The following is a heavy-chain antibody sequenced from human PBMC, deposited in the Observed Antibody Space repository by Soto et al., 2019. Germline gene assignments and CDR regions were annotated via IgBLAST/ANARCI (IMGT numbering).Heavy chain of an antibody. CDR1: GFTFSDYY. J-gene: IGHJ4*02. CDR2: ISSSGSTI. D-gene: IGHD5-12*01. CDR3: ARDARWLRYKDY. V-gene: IGHV3-11*01. Sequence: VGSLRLSCAASGFTFSDYYMSWIRQAPGKGLEWVSYISSSGSTIYYADSVKGRFTISRDNAKNSLYLQMNSLRAEDTAVYYCARDARWLRYKDYWGQGTLVTVSS.